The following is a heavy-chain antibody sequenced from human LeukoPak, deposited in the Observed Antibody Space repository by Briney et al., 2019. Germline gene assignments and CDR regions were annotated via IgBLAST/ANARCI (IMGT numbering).Heavy chain of an antibody. J-gene: IGHJ4*02. D-gene: IGHD5-12*01. CDR2: IYHSGST. CDR1: GYSISSGYY. Sequence: SETLSLTCAVSGYSISSGYYWGWIRPPPGKGLERIGSIYHSGSTYYNPSLKSRVTISVDTSKNQFSLKLSSVTAADTAVYYCARDRGYSGYEPLIDSWGQGTLVTVSS. CDR3: ARDRGYSGYEPLIDS. V-gene: IGHV4-38-2*02.